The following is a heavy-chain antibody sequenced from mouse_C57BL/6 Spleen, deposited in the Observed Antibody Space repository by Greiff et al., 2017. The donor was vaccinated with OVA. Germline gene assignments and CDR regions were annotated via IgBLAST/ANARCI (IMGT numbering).Heavy chain of an antibody. Sequence: QVQLQQPGAELVKPGASVKLSCKASGYTFTSYWMPWVKQRPGQGLEWIGEIDPSDSYTTYNQKFKGKATLTVDTSSSTAYRQRSSLTSEDSAVYYCARFYDGCAYWGQGTLVTVSA. D-gene: IGHD2-3*01. J-gene: IGHJ3*01. V-gene: IGHV1-50*01. CDR2: IDPSDSYT. CDR1: GYTFTSYW. CDR3: ARFYDGCAY.